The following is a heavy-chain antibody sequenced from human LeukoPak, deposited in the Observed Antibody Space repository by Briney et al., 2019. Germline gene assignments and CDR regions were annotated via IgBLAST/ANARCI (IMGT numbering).Heavy chain of an antibody. CDR2: INPNSGGT. V-gene: IGHV1-2*02. D-gene: IGHD5-12*01. CDR1: GYTFTGHY. CDR3: ARAGIVATIVTYYYYYYMDV. J-gene: IGHJ6*03. Sequence: GASVKVSCKASGYTFTGHYMHWVRQAPGQGLEWMGWINPNSGGTNYAQKFQGRVTMTRDTSISTAYMELSRLRSDDTAVYYCARAGIVATIVTYYYYYYMDVWGKGTTVTVSS.